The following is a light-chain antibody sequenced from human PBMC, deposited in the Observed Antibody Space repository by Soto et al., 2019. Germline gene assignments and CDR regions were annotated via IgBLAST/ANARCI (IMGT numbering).Light chain of an antibody. V-gene: IGLV2-8*01. J-gene: IGLJ1*01. Sequence: QTPLTQPPSASGSPGQSFTISCTGTISDVGGYNYVSWYQQHPGKAPKLMIYEVSERPSGVPDRFSGSKSSNTASLTVSGLQAEDEADYYCRSYAGSNNFVFGTGTKVTVL. CDR1: ISDVGGYNY. CDR3: RSYAGSNNFV. CDR2: EVS.